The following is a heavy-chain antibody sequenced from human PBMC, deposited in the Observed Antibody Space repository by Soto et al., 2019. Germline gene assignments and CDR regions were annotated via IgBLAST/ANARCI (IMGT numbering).Heavy chain of an antibody. CDR3: ARATEQQLVALDAFDI. D-gene: IGHD6-13*01. CDR1: GDSVSSNSAA. Sequence: QTLSLTCAISGDSVSSNSAAWNWIRQSPSRGLEWLGRTYYRSKWYNDYAVSVKSRITINPDTSKNQFSLQLNSVTPEDTAVYYCARATEQQLVALDAFDIWGQGTMVTVSS. J-gene: IGHJ3*02. V-gene: IGHV6-1*01. CDR2: TYYRSKWYN.